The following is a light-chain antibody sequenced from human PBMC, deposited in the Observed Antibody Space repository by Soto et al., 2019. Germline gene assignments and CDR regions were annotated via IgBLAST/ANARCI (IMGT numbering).Light chain of an antibody. V-gene: IGLV1-40*01. CDR2: GNR. CDR1: SSNLGAGYD. J-gene: IGLJ3*02. Sequence: QSALTQPPSVSGAPGQRVTISCTGNSSNLGAGYDVHWYQQLPGAVPKLVIFGNRNRPSGVPERFSGSKSGTSASLAITGLQAEDEADYYCQAYDYSLTASAFGGGTKVTVL. CDR3: QAYDYSLTASA.